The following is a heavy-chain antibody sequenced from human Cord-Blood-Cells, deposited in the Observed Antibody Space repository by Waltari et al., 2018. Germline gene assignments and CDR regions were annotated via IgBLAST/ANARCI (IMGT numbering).Heavy chain of an antibody. D-gene: IGHD3-3*01. CDR3: ARDPSPYYDFWSGYRLFDY. V-gene: IGHV1-18*01. Sequence: QVQLVQSGAEVKKPAASVQVSCKASRYTCTSYGLRQGRRAPGHRLEWMGWISAYMGNTNDAQMLQGRVTMTNVTSTSTAYMELRSLRSDDTSVYYCARDPSPYYDFWSGYRLFDYWGQGTLVTVSS. CDR1: RYTCTSYG. J-gene: IGHJ4*02. CDR2: ISAYMGNT.